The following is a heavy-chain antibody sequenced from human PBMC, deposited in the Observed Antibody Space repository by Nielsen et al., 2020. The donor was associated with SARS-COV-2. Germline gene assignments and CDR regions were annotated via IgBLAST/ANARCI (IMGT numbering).Heavy chain of an antibody. CDR2: INPNSGGT. D-gene: IGHD3-3*01. Sequence: WVRQAPGQGLEWMGWINPNSGGTNYAQKFQGWVTMTRDTSISTAYMELSSLRSEDTAVYYCAREPIGVTIFGVVSYYYYGMDVWGQGTTVTVSS. J-gene: IGHJ6*02. V-gene: IGHV1-2*04. CDR3: AREPIGVTIFGVVSYYYYGMDV.